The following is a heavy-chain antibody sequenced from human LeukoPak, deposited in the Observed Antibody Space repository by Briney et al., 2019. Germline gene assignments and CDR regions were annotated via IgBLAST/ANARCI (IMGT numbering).Heavy chain of an antibody. CDR1: GYGFTSYW. D-gene: IGHD2-15*01. J-gene: IGHJ4*02. CDR2: IYPGDSDT. V-gene: IGHV5-51*01. CDR3: ARGSAVAAIPVDY. Sequence: GESLKISCKGSGYGFTSYWIGWVRQMPGKGLEWMGIIYPGDSDTTYSPSFQGQVTISADKSISTAYLQWSSLKASDTAMYYCARGSAVAAIPVDYWGQGTLVTVSS.